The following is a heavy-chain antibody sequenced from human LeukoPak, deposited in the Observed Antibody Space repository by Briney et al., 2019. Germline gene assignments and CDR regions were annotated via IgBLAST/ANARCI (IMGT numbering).Heavy chain of an antibody. Sequence: GGSLRLSCAASGFTVSSNHMSWVRQAPGKGLEWVSVIYSGGSTYYADSVKGRFTISRDNSKNTLYLQMNSLRAEDTAVYYCAREEPPSYGMDVWGQGTTVTVSS. D-gene: IGHD1-14*01. CDR1: GFTVSSNH. V-gene: IGHV3-53*01. J-gene: IGHJ6*02. CDR3: AREEPPSYGMDV. CDR2: IYSGGST.